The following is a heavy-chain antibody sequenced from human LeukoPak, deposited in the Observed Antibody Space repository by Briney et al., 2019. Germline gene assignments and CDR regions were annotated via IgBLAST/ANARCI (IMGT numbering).Heavy chain of an antibody. CDR3: ARPHYYDSSGYYY. J-gene: IGHJ4*02. CDR1: GYSFTSYW. CDR2: IYPGGSDT. D-gene: IGHD3-22*01. V-gene: IGHV5-51*01. Sequence: GESLKISCKGSGYSFTSYWIGWVRQMPGKGLEWMGIIYPGGSDTRYSPSFQGQVTISADKSISTAYLQWSSLKASDTAMYYCARPHYYDSSGYYYWGQGTLVTVSS.